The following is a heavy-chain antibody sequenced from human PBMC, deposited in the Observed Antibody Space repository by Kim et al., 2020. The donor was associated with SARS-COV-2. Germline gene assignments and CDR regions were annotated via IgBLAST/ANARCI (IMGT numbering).Heavy chain of an antibody. Sequence: GGSLRLSCAASGFTFSSYGMHWVRQAPGKGLEWVAVIWYDGSNKYYADSVKGRFTISRDNSKNTLYLQMNSLRAEDTAVYYCARYGSGSYWPLRPYRYYYYMDVWGKGTTVTVSS. D-gene: IGHD3-10*01. CDR1: GFTFSSYG. CDR3: ARYGSGSYWPLRPYRYYYYMDV. V-gene: IGHV3-33*01. J-gene: IGHJ6*03. CDR2: IWYDGSNK.